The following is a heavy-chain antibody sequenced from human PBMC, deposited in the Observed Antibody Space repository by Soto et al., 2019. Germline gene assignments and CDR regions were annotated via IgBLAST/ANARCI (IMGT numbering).Heavy chain of an antibody. J-gene: IGHJ3*01. Sequence: QITLKESGPTLVKPTQTLTLTCTFSGFSLTTSGVGVGWIRQPPGKALEWLALIYWNDDTRYSPFLKNRVTITTDTSKNQVVLTMTDMDPVDTATYYCARRLTVVPLAFDLWGQGTMVTVSS. CDR3: ARRLTVVPLAFDL. D-gene: IGHD3-10*01. CDR1: GFSLTTSGVG. V-gene: IGHV2-5*01. CDR2: IYWNDDT.